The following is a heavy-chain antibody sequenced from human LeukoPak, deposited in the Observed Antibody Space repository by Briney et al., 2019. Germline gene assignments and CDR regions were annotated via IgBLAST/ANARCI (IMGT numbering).Heavy chain of an antibody. CDR2: INHSGST. D-gene: IGHD2-15*01. Sequence: SETLSLTCAVYGGSFSGYYWSWLRQPPGKGVEWIGEINHSGSTNYNPSLKSRVTISVDTSKNQFSLKLSSVTAADTAVYYCARRTKNCSSTSCHLGGDCSGGSCYTTIDYWGQGTLVTVSS. CDR1: GGSFSGYY. J-gene: IGHJ4*02. CDR3: ARRTKNCSSTSCHLGGDCSGGSCYTTIDY. V-gene: IGHV4-34*01.